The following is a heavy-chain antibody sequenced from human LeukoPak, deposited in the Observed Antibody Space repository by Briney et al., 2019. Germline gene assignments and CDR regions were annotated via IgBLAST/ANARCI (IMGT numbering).Heavy chain of an antibody. CDR2: IYYSGGT. CDR1: GGSISYYY. Sequence: SETLSLTCTVSGGSISYYYWSWIRQPPGKGLEWIGYIYYSGGTNFNPSLKSRVTISVGTSKIQFSLKLSSVTAADTAVYYCARRDGRELPDDYWGQGTLVTVSS. CDR3: ARRDGRELPDDY. V-gene: IGHV4-59*08. D-gene: IGHD1-26*01. J-gene: IGHJ4*02.